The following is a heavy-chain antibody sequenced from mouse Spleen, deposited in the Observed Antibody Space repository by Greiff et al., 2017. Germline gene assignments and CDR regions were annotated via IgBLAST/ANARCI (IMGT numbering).Heavy chain of an antibody. CDR2: ISYDGSN. CDR1: GYSITSGYY. V-gene: IGHV3-6*01. J-gene: IGHJ4*01. CDR3: ARGNYYGSSYEAMDY. Sequence: EVKLQESGPGLVKPSQSLSLTCSVTGYSITSGYYWNWIRQFPGNKLEWMGYISYDGSNNYNPSLKNRISITRDTSKNQFFLKLNSVTTEDTATYYCARGNYYGSSYEAMDYWGQGTSVTVSS. D-gene: IGHD1-1*01.